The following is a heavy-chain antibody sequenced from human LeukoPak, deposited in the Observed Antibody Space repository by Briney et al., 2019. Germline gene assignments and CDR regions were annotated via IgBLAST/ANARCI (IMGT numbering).Heavy chain of an antibody. CDR2: IYYSGST. Sequence: SETLSLTCTVSGGSISSYYWSWIRQPPGKGLEWIGYIYYSGSTNYNPSLKSRVTISVDTSKNQFSLKLSSVTAADTAVHYCARFSSTSSFDYWGQGTLVTVSS. J-gene: IGHJ4*02. D-gene: IGHD2-2*01. CDR1: GGSISSYY. V-gene: IGHV4-59*01. CDR3: ARFSSTSSFDY.